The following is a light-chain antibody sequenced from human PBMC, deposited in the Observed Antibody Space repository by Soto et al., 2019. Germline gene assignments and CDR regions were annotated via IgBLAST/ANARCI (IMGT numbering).Light chain of an antibody. CDR2: EVS. Sequence: QSALTQPASVSGSPGQSITISCNGTSSDVGGLDYVSWYQHHPGKAPKLIIHEVSSRPSGVSDRFSGSKSGNTASPTISTLQAEDEANYYCSSYTTSSTYVFGTGTKVTVL. J-gene: IGLJ1*01. V-gene: IGLV2-14*01. CDR1: SSDVGGLDY. CDR3: SSYTTSSTYV.